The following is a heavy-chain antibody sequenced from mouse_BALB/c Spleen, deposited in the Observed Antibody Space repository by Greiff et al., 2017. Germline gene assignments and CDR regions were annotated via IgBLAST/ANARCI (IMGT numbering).Heavy chain of an antibody. CDR2: IYWDDDK. J-gene: IGHJ3*01. CDR1: GFSLSTSGMG. D-gene: IGHD4-1*01. V-gene: IGHV8-12*01. CDR3: ARNDGTEFAY. Sequence: QVTLKESGPGILQPSQTLSLTCSFSGFSLSTSGMGVSWIRQPSGKGLEWLAHIYWDDDKRYNPSLKSRLTISKDTSSNQVFLKITSVDTADTATYYCARNDGTEFAYWGQGTLVTVSA.